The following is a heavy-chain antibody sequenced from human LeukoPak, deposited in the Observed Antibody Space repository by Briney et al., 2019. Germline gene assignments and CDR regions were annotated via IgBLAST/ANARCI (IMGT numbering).Heavy chain of an antibody. CDR3: ARDNRASLDV. D-gene: IGHD3-10*01. CDR1: GGSISSGGYS. CDR2: IYHSGST. J-gene: IGHJ6*02. V-gene: IGHV4-30-2*01. Sequence: SQTLSLTCAVSGGSISSGGYSWSWIRQPPGKGLEWIRYIYHSGSTYYNPSLKSRVTISVDRSKNQFSLKLSSVTAADTAVYYCARDNRASLDVWGQGTTVTVSS.